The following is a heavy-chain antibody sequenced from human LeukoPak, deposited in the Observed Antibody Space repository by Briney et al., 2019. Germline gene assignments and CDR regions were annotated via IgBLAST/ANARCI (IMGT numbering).Heavy chain of an antibody. CDR2: VTSTGAST. CDR1: GFTFNTYA. J-gene: IGHJ4*02. Sequence: QAGGSLRLSCSASGFTFNTYAMHWVHQAPGKGLEYVSAVTSTGASTYYAGSVKGRFTISRDNSKNTLYLQMNSLRTEDTALYYCVKDFSNWGQGTLVTVSS. D-gene: IGHD3-3*02. V-gene: IGHV3-64D*08. CDR3: VKDFSN.